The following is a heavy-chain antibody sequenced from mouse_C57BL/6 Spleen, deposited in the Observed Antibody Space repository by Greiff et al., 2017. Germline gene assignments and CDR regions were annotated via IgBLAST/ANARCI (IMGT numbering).Heavy chain of an antibody. CDR1: GFTFSSYG. Sequence: EVKLVESGGDLVKPGGSLKLSCAASGFTFSSYGMSWVRQTPDKRLEWVATISSGGSYTYYPDSVNGRFTISRDNAKNTLYLQMSSLKSEDTAMYYCARQLQDDFDYWGQGTTLTVSS. CDR2: ISSGGSYT. V-gene: IGHV5-6*01. J-gene: IGHJ2*01. CDR3: ARQLQDDFDY. D-gene: IGHD1-1*01.